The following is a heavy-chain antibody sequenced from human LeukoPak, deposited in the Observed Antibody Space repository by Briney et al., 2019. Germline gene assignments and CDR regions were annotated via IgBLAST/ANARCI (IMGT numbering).Heavy chain of an antibody. CDR1: GFTFNSYA. CDR3: AKTGSGYYYFDY. CDR2: ISGSGGST. D-gene: IGHD5-12*01. J-gene: IGHJ4*02. Sequence: PGGSLRLSCAASGFTFNSYAMSWVRQAPGKGLEWVSTISGSGGSTYYADSVKGRFTISRDNSKNTLYLQVNSLRAEDTAVYYCAKTGSGYYYFDYWGQGTLVTVSS. V-gene: IGHV3-23*01.